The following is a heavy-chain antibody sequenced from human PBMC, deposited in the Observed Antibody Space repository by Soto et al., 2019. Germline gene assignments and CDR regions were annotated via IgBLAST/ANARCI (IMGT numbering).Heavy chain of an antibody. CDR2: IIPIVGTA. CDR1: GGTFSSYA. J-gene: IGHJ3*02. V-gene: IGHV1-69*13. CDR3: ARRVVTAIFGVEGDAFDI. Sequence: SVKVSCKASGGTFSSYAISWVRQAPGQGLEWMGGIIPIVGTANYAQKFQGRVTITADESTSTAYMELSSLRSEDTAVYYCARRVVTAIFGVEGDAFDIWGQGTMVTVSS. D-gene: IGHD2-21*02.